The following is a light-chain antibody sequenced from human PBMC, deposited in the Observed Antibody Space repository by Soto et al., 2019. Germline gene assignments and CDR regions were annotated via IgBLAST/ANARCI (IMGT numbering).Light chain of an antibody. CDR2: DAS. CDR3: QKDYTAPET. Sequence: DIQMTQSPSSLSASVGDRVTITCRASQGIGNYLAWYQQKPGKVPTNLIYDASTLQSGVPSRFSGSGSGTDFPLTISSLQPEDGATKYCQKDYTAPETFGQGTKVEI. J-gene: IGKJ1*01. CDR1: QGIGNY. V-gene: IGKV1-27*01.